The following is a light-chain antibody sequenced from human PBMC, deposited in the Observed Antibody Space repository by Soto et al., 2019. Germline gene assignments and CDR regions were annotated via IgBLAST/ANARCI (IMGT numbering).Light chain of an antibody. V-gene: IGKV3-20*01. J-gene: IGKJ1*01. CDR3: QQYGNSPWT. CDR2: GAS. CDR1: PSVTGTY. Sequence: EIVLTQSPDTLSLSPGERATLSCRASPSVTGTYLAWYQQKLGQAPRLLIYGASSRATGIPDRFSGSGSGTDFTLTISRLESEDFAVYYCQQYGNSPWTFGKGTKVDIK.